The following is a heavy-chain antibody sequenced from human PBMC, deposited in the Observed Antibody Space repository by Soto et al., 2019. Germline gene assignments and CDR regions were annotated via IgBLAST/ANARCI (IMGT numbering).Heavy chain of an antibody. CDR2: INPSGGST. Sequence: GASVKVSCKASGYTFTSYYMHWVRQAPGQGLEWMGIINPSGGSTSYAQKFQGRVTMTRDTSTSTVYMELSSLRSEDTAVYYCASTHCSSTSCYYYGMDVWGQGTTVTVSS. J-gene: IGHJ6*02. CDR1: GYTFTSYY. CDR3: ASTHCSSTSCYYYGMDV. D-gene: IGHD2-2*01. V-gene: IGHV1-46*01.